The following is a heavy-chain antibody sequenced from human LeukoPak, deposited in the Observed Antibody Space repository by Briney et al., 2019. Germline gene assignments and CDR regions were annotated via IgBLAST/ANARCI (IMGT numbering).Heavy chain of an antibody. J-gene: IGHJ6*02. Sequence: GRSLGLSCEASGFTFRNYGVHSVRQAPGKGLEWVAVISYDGGHQYSADSVKGRFTLSRDNSKNTVYLQLNSLRAEDTAVYYCAKDRRMMSAYYGMDVWGQGTPVTVSS. V-gene: IGHV3-30*18. CDR3: AKDRRMMSAYYGMDV. CDR1: GFTFRNYG. CDR2: ISYDGGHQ. D-gene: IGHD3-16*01.